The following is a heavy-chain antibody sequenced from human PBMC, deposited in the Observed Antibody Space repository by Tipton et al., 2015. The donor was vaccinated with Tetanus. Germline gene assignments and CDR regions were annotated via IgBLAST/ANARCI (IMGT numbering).Heavy chain of an antibody. CDR2: VDYSGST. CDR1: GGSVSSDGSY. V-gene: IGHV4-61*08. J-gene: IGHJ3*02. Sequence: TLSLTCTVSGGSVSSDGSYWSWIRQPPGKGLEWIAYVDYSGSTNFNPTLKSRLIISIDTSKNQFSLKLSSVTAADTAVYYCARTWGVWVTSIDAFDIWGQGTKVAVSS. CDR3: ARTWGVWVTSIDAFDI. D-gene: IGHD3-16*01.